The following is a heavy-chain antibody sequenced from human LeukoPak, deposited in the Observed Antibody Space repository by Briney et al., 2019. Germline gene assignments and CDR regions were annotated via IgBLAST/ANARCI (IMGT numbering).Heavy chain of an antibody. CDR1: GGSFSGYY. Sequence: SETLSLTCAVYGGSFSGYYWSWIRQPPGKGLEWIGEINHSGSTSYNPSLKSRVTISVDTSKNQFSLKLSSVTAADTAVYYCARPYKFHAFDIWGQGTMVTVSS. D-gene: IGHD1-14*01. V-gene: IGHV4-34*01. J-gene: IGHJ3*02. CDR2: INHSGST. CDR3: ARPYKFHAFDI.